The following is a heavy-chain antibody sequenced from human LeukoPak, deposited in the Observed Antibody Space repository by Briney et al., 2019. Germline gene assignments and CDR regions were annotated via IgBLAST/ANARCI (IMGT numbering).Heavy chain of an antibody. Sequence: SETLSLTCAVYGGSFSGYYWSWIRQPPGKGLEWIGEINHSGSTNYNPSLKSRVTISVDTSKNQFSLKLSSVTAADTAVYYCARGRVRWEEYYFDYWGQGTLVTVSS. D-gene: IGHD1-26*01. CDR3: ARGRVRWEEYYFDY. CDR1: GGSFSGYY. CDR2: INHSGST. V-gene: IGHV4-34*01. J-gene: IGHJ4*02.